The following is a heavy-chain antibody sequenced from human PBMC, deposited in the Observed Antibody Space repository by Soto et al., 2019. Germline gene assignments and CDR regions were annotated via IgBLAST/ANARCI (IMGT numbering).Heavy chain of an antibody. D-gene: IGHD2-2*01. Sequence: GASVKVSCKVSGYTLTELSMHWVRQAPGKGLEWMGGFDPEDGETIYAQKFQGRVTMTEDTSTDTAYMELSSLRSEDTAVYYCATVSLGYCSSTSCLPYAYWGQGTLVTVSS. CDR3: ATVSLGYCSSTSCLPYAY. V-gene: IGHV1-24*01. CDR1: GYTLTELS. CDR2: FDPEDGET. J-gene: IGHJ4*02.